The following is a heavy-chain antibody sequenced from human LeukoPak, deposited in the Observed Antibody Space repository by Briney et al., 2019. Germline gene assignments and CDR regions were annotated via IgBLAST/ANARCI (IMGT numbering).Heavy chain of an antibody. CDR1: GFTFSAFT. J-gene: IGHJ4*02. V-gene: IGHV3-21*01. Sequence: GGSLRLSCAASGFTFSAFTMNWVRQAPGKGLEGVSSLSSGSNNIYYADSVKGRFTVSRDNAKNSLYLQMNSLRAEDTAVYYCASSLMGASSSVAYWGQGTLVTVSS. D-gene: IGHD1-26*01. CDR3: ASSLMGASSSVAY. CDR2: LSSGSNNI.